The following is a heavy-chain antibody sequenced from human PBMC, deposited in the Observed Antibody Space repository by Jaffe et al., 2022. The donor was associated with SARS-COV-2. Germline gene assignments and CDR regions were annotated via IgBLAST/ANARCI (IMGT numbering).Heavy chain of an antibody. V-gene: IGHV3-23*01. CDR1: GFTFSSYA. J-gene: IGHJ6*02. CDR3: AKSGGWELNYYYYGMDV. D-gene: IGHD1-26*01. CDR2: ISGSGGST. Sequence: EVQLLESGGGLVQPGGSLRLSCAASGFTFSSYAMSWVRQAPGKGLEWVSAISGSGGSTYYADSVKGRFTISRDNSKNTLYLQMNSLRAEDTAVYYCAKSGGWELNYYYYGMDVWGQGTTVTVSS.